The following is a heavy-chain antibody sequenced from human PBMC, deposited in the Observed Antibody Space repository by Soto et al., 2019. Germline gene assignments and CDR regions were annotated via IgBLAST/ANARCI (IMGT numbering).Heavy chain of an antibody. V-gene: IGHV1-2*04. Sequence: QVQLVQSGPEVRNPGASVKVSCKASGYTFTGHYMQWMRQAPGQGLEWMGWINPNTGGTNYAQKFQDWVTMTRDPSLSTVYMELSGLKSDDTAMYFCARAPDSGVHFDYWGQGTLVTVSS. CDR1: GYTFTGHY. D-gene: IGHD4-17*01. CDR3: ARAPDSGVHFDY. CDR2: INPNTGGT. J-gene: IGHJ4*02.